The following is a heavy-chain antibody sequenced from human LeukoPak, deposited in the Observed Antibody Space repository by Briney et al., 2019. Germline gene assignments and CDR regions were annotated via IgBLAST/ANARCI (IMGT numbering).Heavy chain of an antibody. CDR1: GFTFSSYG. CDR3: AKDLHSSASCY. D-gene: IGHD3-22*01. CDR2: IEYDGSDK. V-gene: IGHV3-30*18. Sequence: GRSLRLSCAASGFTFSSYGMHWVRQAPGKGLEWMAFIEYDGSDKYFADSVKGRFTISRDNSKNMLYLQMNSLRAEDTALYYCAKDLHSSASCYWGQEPWSPSPQ. J-gene: IGHJ4*01.